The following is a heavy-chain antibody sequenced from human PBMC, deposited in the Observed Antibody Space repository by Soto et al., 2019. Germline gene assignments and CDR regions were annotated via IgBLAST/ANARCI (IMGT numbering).Heavy chain of an antibody. D-gene: IGHD2-15*01. J-gene: IGHJ6*02. CDR2: INPNSGGT. CDR3: ARDCYCSGGSCCEGYGMDV. V-gene: IGHV1-2*02. CDR1: GYTLTGYY. Sequence: GASVKVSCKASGYTLTGYYMHWVRQAPGQGLEWMGWINPNSGGTNYAQKFQGRVTMTRDTSISTAYMELSRLRSDDTAAYYCARDCYCSGGSCCEGYGMDVRGQGTTVTVSS.